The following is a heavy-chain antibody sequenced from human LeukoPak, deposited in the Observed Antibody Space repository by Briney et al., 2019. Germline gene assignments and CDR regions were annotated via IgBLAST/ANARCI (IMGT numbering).Heavy chain of an antibody. V-gene: IGHV4-38-2*02. D-gene: IGHD3-10*01. CDR1: GYSISGGYY. CDR2: IYHSGNT. J-gene: IGHJ6*03. CDR3: ARGISYGSGSYGLAYYYYMDV. Sequence: SETLSLTCTVSGYSISGGYYWGWIRQPPGKGLEWIGTIYHSGNTYHNPSLKSRVTISIDTSKNQFSLKLRSVTAADTAVYYCARGISYGSGSYGLAYYYYMDVWGKGTTVTVSS.